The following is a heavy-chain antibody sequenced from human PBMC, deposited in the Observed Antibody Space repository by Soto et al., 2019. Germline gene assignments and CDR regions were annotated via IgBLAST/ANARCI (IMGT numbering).Heavy chain of an antibody. CDR3: ARGVTSGGAVAGNYYYYGMDV. J-gene: IGHJ6*02. V-gene: IGHV6-1*01. CDR1: GDSVSSNSAA. D-gene: IGHD6-19*01. Sequence: PSQTLSLTCAISGDSVSSNSAAWNWIRQSPSRGLEWLGRTYYRSKWYNDYAVSVKSRITINPDTSKNQFSLQLNSVTPEDTAVYYCARGVTSGGAVAGNYYYYGMDVWGQGTTVTVSS. CDR2: TYYRSKWYN.